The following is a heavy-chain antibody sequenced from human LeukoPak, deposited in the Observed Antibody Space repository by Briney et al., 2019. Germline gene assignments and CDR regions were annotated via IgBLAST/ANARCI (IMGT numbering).Heavy chain of an antibody. Sequence: GGSLRLSCAASGFTFSSYAMSWVRQAPGKGLEWVSAISGSGGSTYYADSVKGRFTISRDNSKNTLYLQMNSLRAEDTAVYYCARAWENTVVLPGYWGQGTLVTVSS. V-gene: IGHV3-23*01. J-gene: IGHJ4*02. D-gene: IGHD4-11*01. CDR1: GFTFSSYA. CDR3: ARAWENTVVLPGY. CDR2: ISGSGGST.